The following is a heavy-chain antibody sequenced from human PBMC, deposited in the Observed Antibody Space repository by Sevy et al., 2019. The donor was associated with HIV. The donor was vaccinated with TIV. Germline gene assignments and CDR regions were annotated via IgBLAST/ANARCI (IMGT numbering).Heavy chain of an antibody. CDR3: ATGRAGAALFFEY. CDR2: IGTAGNK. CDR1: GSTLSNYD. Sequence: GGSLRLSCAASGSTLSNYDIHWVRQASGKGLEWVSGIGTAGNKYYSDSGKGRFSIASENAAKSVHFQMNTLRAADTAVYYCATGRAGAALFFEYWGQGTLVTVSS. D-gene: IGHD2-15*01. J-gene: IGHJ4*02. V-gene: IGHV3-13*01.